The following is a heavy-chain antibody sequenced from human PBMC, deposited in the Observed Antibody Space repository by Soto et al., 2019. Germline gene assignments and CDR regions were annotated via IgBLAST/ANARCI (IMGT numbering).Heavy chain of an antibody. J-gene: IGHJ6*04. CDR1: GGPISRSTYY. CDR3: VCLSTYSYTIDV. Sequence: SETRSLTCTVSGGPISRSTYYWGWILHPPGKGLEWIGNIYYSGTTYYNPSLKGRVNISVDTSKKQFSLRVTSVTAADTSIYYCVCLSTYSYTIDVLGDGNTVSVSA. V-gene: IGHV4-39*01. CDR2: IYYSGTT.